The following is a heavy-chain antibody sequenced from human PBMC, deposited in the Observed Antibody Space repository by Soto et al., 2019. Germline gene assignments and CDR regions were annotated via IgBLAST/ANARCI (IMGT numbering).Heavy chain of an antibody. V-gene: IGHV1-69*01. J-gene: IGHJ6*02. CDR1: GGTFSSYA. Sequence: QVQLVQYGAEVKKPGSSVKVSCKASGGTFSSYAISWVRQSPGQGLEWMGGIIPIFGTANYAQKFKGRVTINADESTSTAYMELSSLRSEDTAVYYCASIDTMVRGVISYGMDVWGQGTTVTVSS. CDR2: IIPIFGTA. D-gene: IGHD3-10*01. CDR3: ASIDTMVRGVISYGMDV.